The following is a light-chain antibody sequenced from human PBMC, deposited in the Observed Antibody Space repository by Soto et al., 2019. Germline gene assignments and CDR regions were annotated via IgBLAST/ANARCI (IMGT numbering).Light chain of an antibody. J-gene: IGLJ1*01. CDR2: GNS. Sequence: QSVLTQPPSVSGAPGQRVTISCTGSSSNIGAGYDVHWYQQLPGTAPKLLIYGNSNRPSGVPDRFSGSKSGTSASLAITGLQAEDEADYYCQSYDSSLWRVLGTGTKLTVL. CDR1: SSNIGAGYD. V-gene: IGLV1-40*01. CDR3: QSYDSSLWRV.